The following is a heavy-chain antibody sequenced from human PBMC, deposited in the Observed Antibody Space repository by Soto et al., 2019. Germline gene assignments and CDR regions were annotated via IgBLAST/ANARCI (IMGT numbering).Heavy chain of an antibody. V-gene: IGHV3-30*18. Sequence: LASAACGLTVRSYGMDGSRQAPGKGLEWVAVISYDGSNKYYADSVKGRFTISRDNSKNTLYLQMNSLRAEDTAVYYCAKDRMAVADYYYYYGMDVWVQGTTVTGSS. CDR2: ISYDGSNK. CDR1: GLTVRSYG. CDR3: AKDRMAVADYYYYYGMDV. J-gene: IGHJ6*02. D-gene: IGHD6-19*01.